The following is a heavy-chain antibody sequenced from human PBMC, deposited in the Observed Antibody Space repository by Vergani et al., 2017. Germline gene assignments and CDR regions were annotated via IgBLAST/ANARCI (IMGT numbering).Heavy chain of an antibody. D-gene: IGHD4-17*01. V-gene: IGHV3-30*03. CDR2: ISYDGSNK. CDR3: CSVTTKSDFDL. J-gene: IGHJ2*01. CDR1: GFTFSSYG. Sequence: VQLVESGGGVVQPGRSLRLSCAASGFTFSSYGMHWVRQAPGKGLVWVAVISYDGSNKYYADSVKGRFTISRDNSKNTLYLQMNSLRAEDPAVYYCCSVTTKSDFDLWGRGTLVTVSS.